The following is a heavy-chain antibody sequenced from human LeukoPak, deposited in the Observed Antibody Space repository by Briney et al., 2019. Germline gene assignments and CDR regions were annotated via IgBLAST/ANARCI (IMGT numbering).Heavy chain of an antibody. CDR3: ARHPQRAGLDFDY. CDR2: IYYSGST. D-gene: IGHD2-15*01. Sequence: SEALSLTCTVSGGSISSYYWSWIRQPPGKRLEWIGYIYYSGSTNYNPSLKSRVTISIDTSKNQFYLKLSSVTAADTAVYYCARHPQRAGLDFDYWGQGTLVTVSS. V-gene: IGHV4-59*08. J-gene: IGHJ4*02. CDR1: GGSISSYY.